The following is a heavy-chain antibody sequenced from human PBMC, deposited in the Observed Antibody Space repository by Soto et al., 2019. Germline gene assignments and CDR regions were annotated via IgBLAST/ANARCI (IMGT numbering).Heavy chain of an antibody. D-gene: IGHD6-19*01. CDR2: IWYDGSNK. CDR1: GFTFSSYG. CDR3: ARGDIAVAATTSNWFDP. V-gene: IGHV3-33*01. Sequence: GGSLRLSCAASGFTFSSYGMHWVRQAPGKGLEWVAVIWYDGSNKYYADSVKGRFTISRDNSKNTLYLQMNSLRAEDTAVYYCARGDIAVAATTSNWFDPWGQGTLVTVSS. J-gene: IGHJ5*02.